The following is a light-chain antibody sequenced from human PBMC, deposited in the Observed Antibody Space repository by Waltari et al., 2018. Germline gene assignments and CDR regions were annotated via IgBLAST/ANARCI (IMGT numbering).Light chain of an antibody. CDR1: QGVTHS. J-gene: IGKJ1*01. V-gene: IGKV3-11*01. CDR3: QQRSHWPRT. Sequence: EILFTQSPDTLSLSPGERATPSSRASQGVTHSLAWYQQKPGQAPRLLIYSASNRATGVPARFSGSGSGADFTLTISSLEPEDFAVYYCQQRSHWPRTFGQGTKVEIK. CDR2: SAS.